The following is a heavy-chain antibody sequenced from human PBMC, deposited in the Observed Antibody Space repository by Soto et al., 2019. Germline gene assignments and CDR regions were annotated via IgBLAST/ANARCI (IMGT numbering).Heavy chain of an antibody. CDR2: IYPGDSDT. J-gene: IGHJ4*02. CDR3: ARTLWFGELLSLPNFDY. V-gene: IGHV5-51*03. Sequence: EVQLVPSGAEVKKPGESLKISCKGSGYSFTSYWIGWVRQMPGKGLEWMGIIYPGDSDTRYSPSFQGQGTISADKSISTAYLQWSSLKASDTAMYYCARTLWFGELLSLPNFDYWGQGTLVTVSS. D-gene: IGHD3-10*01. CDR1: GYSFTSYW.